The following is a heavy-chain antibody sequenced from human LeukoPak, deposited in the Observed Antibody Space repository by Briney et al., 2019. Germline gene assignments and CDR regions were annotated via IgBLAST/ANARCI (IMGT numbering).Heavy chain of an antibody. CDR3: AKRYNLYYFDC. J-gene: IGHJ4*02. D-gene: IGHD1-20*01. CDR2: ISGSGDST. CDR1: GFTFSSYA. V-gene: IGHV3-23*01. Sequence: GGSLRLSCAASGFTFSSYAMRWVRQAPGKGLEWVSSISGSGDSTYYADSVKGRFTVSRDNSKNTVYLQMNSLRAEDTAVYYCAKRYNLYYFDCWGQGTLVTVSS.